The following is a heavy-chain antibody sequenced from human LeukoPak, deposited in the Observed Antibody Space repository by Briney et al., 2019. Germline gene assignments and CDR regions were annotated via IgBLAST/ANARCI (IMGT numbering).Heavy chain of an antibody. D-gene: IGHD3-9*01. Sequence: EASVKVSCKVSGYTLTELSMHWVRQAPGKGLEWMGGFDPEDGETIYAQKFQGRVTMTEDTSTDTAYMELSSLRSEDTAVYYCATAVLRYFDWLDYWGQGTLVTVSS. CDR1: GYTLTELS. J-gene: IGHJ4*02. V-gene: IGHV1-24*01. CDR2: FDPEDGET. CDR3: ATAVLRYFDWLDY.